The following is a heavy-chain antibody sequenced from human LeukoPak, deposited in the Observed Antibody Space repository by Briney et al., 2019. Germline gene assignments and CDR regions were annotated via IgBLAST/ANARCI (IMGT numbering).Heavy chain of an antibody. CDR3: AREYSSSRPPFYYYYMDV. Sequence: GGSLRLSCAASGFTFSSYSMNWVRQAPGKGLEWVSYISSSSSTIYYADSVKGRFTISRDNAKNSLYLQMNSLRAEDTAVYYCAREYSSSRPPFYYYYMDVWGKGTTVTVSS. CDR2: ISSSSSTI. J-gene: IGHJ6*03. CDR1: GFTFSSYS. D-gene: IGHD6-13*01. V-gene: IGHV3-48*01.